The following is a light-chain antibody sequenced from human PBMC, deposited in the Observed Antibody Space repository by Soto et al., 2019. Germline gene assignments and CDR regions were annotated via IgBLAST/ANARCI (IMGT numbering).Light chain of an antibody. J-gene: IGKJ5*01. CDR1: QSVDSNY. Sequence: EIVLTQSPGTLSLSPGEEATLSCRASQSVDSNYFAWYQQKPGQTPRLIIYGASGRADGIPHRFSGSGFGTDFTLTITKVGPENFAVYYCQQNGIPRWVTFG. V-gene: IGKV3-20*01. CDR2: GAS. CDR3: QQNGIPRWVT.